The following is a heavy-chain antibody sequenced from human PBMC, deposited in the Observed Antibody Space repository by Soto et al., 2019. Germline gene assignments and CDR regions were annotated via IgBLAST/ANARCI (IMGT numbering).Heavy chain of an antibody. V-gene: IGHV1-69*13. CDR2: IIPIFGTA. D-gene: IGHD3-22*01. J-gene: IGHJ2*01. Sequence: ASLKVSCKSSGGTFSSYSISWVRQAPGQGLEWMGGIIPIFGTANYAQKFQGRVTITADESTSTAYMELSSLRSEDTAVYYCARELLPYYDRTLYFDLWGRGTLVTVSS. CDR3: ARELLPYYDRTLYFDL. CDR1: GGTFSSYS.